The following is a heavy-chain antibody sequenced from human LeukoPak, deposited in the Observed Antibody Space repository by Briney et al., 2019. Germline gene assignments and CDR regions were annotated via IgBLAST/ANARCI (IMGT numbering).Heavy chain of an antibody. Sequence: SETLSLTCTVSGGSISSYYWSWIRQPPGKGLEGIGYIYYSGSTNYNPSLKSRVTISVDTSKNQFSLKLSSVTAADTAVYYCAREVVGGYYFDYWGQGTLVTVSS. CDR1: GGSISSYY. CDR2: IYYSGST. V-gene: IGHV4-59*01. CDR3: AREVVGGYYFDY. J-gene: IGHJ4*02. D-gene: IGHD3-16*01.